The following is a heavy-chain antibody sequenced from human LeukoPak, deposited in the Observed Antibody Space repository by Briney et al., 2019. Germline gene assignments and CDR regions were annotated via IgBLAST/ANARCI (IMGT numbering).Heavy chain of an antibody. CDR3: AKAAPRYSSSWYAPEYFQH. V-gene: IGHV3-23*01. CDR2: ISGNGGST. D-gene: IGHD6-13*01. Sequence: PGGSLRLSCAASGFTFSSYGMNWVRQAPGKGLEWVSGISGNGGSTYYADSVKGRFTISRDNSKNTLYLQMNSLRAEDTAVYYCAKAAPRYSSSWYAPEYFQHWGQGTLVTVSS. J-gene: IGHJ1*01. CDR1: GFTFSSYG.